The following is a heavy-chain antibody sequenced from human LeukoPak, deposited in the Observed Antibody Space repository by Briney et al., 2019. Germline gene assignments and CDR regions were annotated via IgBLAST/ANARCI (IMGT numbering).Heavy chain of an antibody. Sequence: GGSLRLSCAASGFTFSSYSMNWVRQAPGKGLEWVSSISSSSSYIYYADSVKGRFTISRDNAKNTLYLQMNSLRAEDTAVYYCARGWFGELSGYYGMDVWGQGTTVTVSS. CDR2: ISSSSSYI. V-gene: IGHV3-21*01. J-gene: IGHJ6*02. CDR1: GFTFSSYS. CDR3: ARGWFGELSGYYGMDV. D-gene: IGHD3-10*01.